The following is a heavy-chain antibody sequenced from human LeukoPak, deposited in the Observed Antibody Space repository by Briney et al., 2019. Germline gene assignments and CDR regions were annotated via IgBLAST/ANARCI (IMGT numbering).Heavy chain of an antibody. Sequence: PSETLSLTCTVSGGSISSSSYYWGWIRQPPGKGLEWIGSIYYSGSTYYNPSLKSRVTISVDTSKNQFSLKLSSVTAADTAVYYCARVPFAYSYGIYYFDYWGQGTLVTVSS. CDR3: ARVPFAYSYGIYYFDY. J-gene: IGHJ4*02. CDR2: IYYSGST. V-gene: IGHV4-39*07. D-gene: IGHD5-18*01. CDR1: GGSISSSSYY.